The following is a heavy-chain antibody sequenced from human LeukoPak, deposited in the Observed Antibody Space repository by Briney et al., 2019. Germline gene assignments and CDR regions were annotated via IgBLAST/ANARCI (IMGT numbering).Heavy chain of an antibody. CDR2: ISGSGGST. J-gene: IGHJ4*02. CDR1: GFTFSSYA. D-gene: IGHD1-1*01. CDR3: AKDEKRGGGPATY. V-gene: IGHV3-23*01. Sequence: GGSLRLSCAASGFTFSSYAMSWVLQAPGKGLEWVSAISGSGGSTYYADSVKGRFTISRDNSKNTLYLQMNSLRAEDTAVYYCAKDEKRGGGPATYWGQGTLVTVPS.